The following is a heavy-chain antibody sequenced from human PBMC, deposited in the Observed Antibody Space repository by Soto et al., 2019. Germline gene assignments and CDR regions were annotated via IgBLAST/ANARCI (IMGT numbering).Heavy chain of an antibody. Sequence: SETLSLTCTVSGDSVSNSGYYWGWIRQSPGKRLEWIGSVSFSGSKYYNPSLRSRVTFSVDTSKTLISLKLRSVTAADTAVYYCERGRKWQGRDWFDPWGQGTLVTVSS. CDR1: GDSVSNSGYY. J-gene: IGHJ5*02. CDR2: VSFSGSK. CDR3: ERGRKWQGRDWFDP. V-gene: IGHV4-39*01. D-gene: IGHD2-8*01.